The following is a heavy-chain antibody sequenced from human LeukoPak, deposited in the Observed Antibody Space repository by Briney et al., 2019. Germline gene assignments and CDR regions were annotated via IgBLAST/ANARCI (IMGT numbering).Heavy chain of an antibody. Sequence: SQTLSLTCAISGDSVSANSATWTWLRQSPSRGLEWLGRTYYRSKWNNDYAVSMKSRITINPDTSKNQFSLQLNSVTPEDTAVYYCARLVGASWFDSWGQGTLVTVSS. CDR1: GDSVSANSAT. CDR2: TYYRSKWNN. J-gene: IGHJ5*01. D-gene: IGHD1-26*01. CDR3: ARLVGASWFDS. V-gene: IGHV6-1*01.